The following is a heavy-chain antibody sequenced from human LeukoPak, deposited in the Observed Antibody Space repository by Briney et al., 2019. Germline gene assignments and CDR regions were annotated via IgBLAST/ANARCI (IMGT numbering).Heavy chain of an antibody. D-gene: IGHD5-12*01. Sequence: ASVKVSCKASGYTFTSYDINWVRQATGQGIEWMGWMNPNSGNTGYAQKFQGRVTITRNTSISTAYMELSSLRSEDTAVYYCARVAWIGVRWFDPWGQGTLVTVSS. CDR3: ARVAWIGVRWFDP. CDR1: GYTFTSYD. V-gene: IGHV1-8*03. CDR2: MNPNSGNT. J-gene: IGHJ5*02.